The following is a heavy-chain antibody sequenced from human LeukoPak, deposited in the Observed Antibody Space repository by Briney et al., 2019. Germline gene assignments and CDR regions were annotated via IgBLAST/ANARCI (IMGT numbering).Heavy chain of an antibody. CDR2: TSGSGGST. J-gene: IGHJ4*02. Sequence: PGGSLRLSCAASGFTFNSYGMTWVRQAPGKGLEWVSTTSGSGGSTDYADSVKGRFTISRDNSKNTLYLQMNSLRVEDTAVYYCAKDPGYQVVYCFDYWGQGTLVTVSS. CDR3: AKDPGYQVVYCFDY. CDR1: GFTFNSYG. D-gene: IGHD2-2*01. V-gene: IGHV3-23*01.